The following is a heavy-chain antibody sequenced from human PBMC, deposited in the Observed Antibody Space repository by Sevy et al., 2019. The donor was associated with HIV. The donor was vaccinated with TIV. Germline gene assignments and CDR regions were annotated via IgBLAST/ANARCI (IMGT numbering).Heavy chain of an antibody. J-gene: IGHJ6*02. Sequence: GGSLRLSCAASGFTFSSYGMHWVRQAPGKGLEWVAFIRYDGSNKYYADSVKGRFTISRDNSKNTLYLQMNSLRAEDTAVYYCAKGSHPGRGYYYGMDVWGQGTTVTVSS. V-gene: IGHV3-30*02. CDR2: IRYDGSNK. CDR3: AKGSHPGRGYYYGMDV. CDR1: GFTFSSYG.